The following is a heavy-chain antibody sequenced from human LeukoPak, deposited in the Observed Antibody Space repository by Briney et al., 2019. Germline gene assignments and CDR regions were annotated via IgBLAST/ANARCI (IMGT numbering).Heavy chain of an antibody. D-gene: IGHD1/OR15-1a*01. V-gene: IGHV3-11*01. Sequence: GGSLRLSCAASGFTFSDYYMSWIRQAPGKGLEWVSYIGSSGGTIYYADSVKGRFTISRDNAKNSLYLQMNSLRPEDTALYYCAKGGRLTTLYNWFNPWGQGTLVTVSS. CDR1: GFTFSDYY. J-gene: IGHJ5*02. CDR3: AKGGRLTTLYNWFNP. CDR2: IGSSGGTI.